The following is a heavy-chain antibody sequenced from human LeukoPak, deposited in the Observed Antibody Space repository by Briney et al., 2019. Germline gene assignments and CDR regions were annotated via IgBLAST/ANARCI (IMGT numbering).Heavy chain of an antibody. J-gene: IGHJ6*02. CDR2: ISGSGGST. V-gene: IGHV3-23*01. D-gene: IGHD3-10*01. Sequence: PGGSLRLSCAASGFTFSSYAMSWVRQAPGKGLEWVSAISGSGGSTYYADSVKGRFTISRDNSKNTLYLQMNSLRAEDTAVYYCAKWGVRGYYYYGMDVWGQGTTVTVSS. CDR3: AKWGVRGYYYYGMDV. CDR1: GFTFSSYA.